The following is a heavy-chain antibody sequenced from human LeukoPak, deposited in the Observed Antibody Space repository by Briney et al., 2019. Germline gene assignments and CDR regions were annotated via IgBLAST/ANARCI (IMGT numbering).Heavy chain of an antibody. CDR3: ARGRLGIAYYFDY. V-gene: IGHV4-59*01. D-gene: IGHD7-27*01. CDR1: GGSISSYY. J-gene: IGHJ4*02. CDR2: IFYSGST. Sequence: SETLSLTCDVSGGSISSYYWSWIRQPPGKGLEWLGYIFYSGSTNYNPSLKSRVTISVDTSKNQFSLKLSSVTAADTAVYYCARGRLGIAYYFDYWGQGTLVTVSS.